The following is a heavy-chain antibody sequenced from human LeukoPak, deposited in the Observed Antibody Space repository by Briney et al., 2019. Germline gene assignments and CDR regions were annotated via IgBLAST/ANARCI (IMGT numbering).Heavy chain of an antibody. CDR1: GGPFSGYY. J-gene: IGHJ4*02. CDR2: INHSGST. D-gene: IGHD3-16*02. V-gene: IGHV4-34*01. CDR3: ARVQIMITFGGVIAKQFDY. Sequence: PSETLSLTCAVYGGPFSGYYWSWIRQPPGKGLEWIGEINHSGSTNYNPSLKSRVTISVDTSKNQFSLKLSSVTAADTAVYYCARVQIMITFGGVIAKQFDYWGQGTLVTVSS.